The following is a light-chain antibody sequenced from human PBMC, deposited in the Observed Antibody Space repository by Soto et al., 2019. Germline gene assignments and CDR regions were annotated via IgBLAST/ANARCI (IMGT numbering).Light chain of an antibody. V-gene: IGLV2-11*01. Sequence: QPVLTQPASVSGSPGQSVTISCTGTSSDVGGYNYVSWYQQHPGKAPKLMIYDVSKRPSGVPDRFSGSKSGNTASLTISGLQAEDEADYYCCSYAGSYTYVFGTGTKLTVL. J-gene: IGLJ1*01. CDR2: DVS. CDR1: SSDVGGYNY. CDR3: CSYAGSYTYV.